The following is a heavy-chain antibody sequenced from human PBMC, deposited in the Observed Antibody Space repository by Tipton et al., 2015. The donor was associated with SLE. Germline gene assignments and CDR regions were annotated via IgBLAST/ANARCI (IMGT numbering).Heavy chain of an antibody. Sequence: GSLRLSCAASGFTFSSYWMSWVRQAPGKGLEWVANIKQDGSEKYYVDSVKGRFTISRDNAKNSLYLQMNSLRAEDTAVYYCAREGPAASEAFDIWGQGTMVTVSS. CDR3: AREGPAASEAFDI. J-gene: IGHJ3*02. V-gene: IGHV3-7*03. D-gene: IGHD6-25*01. CDR2: IKQDGSEK. CDR1: GFTFSSYW.